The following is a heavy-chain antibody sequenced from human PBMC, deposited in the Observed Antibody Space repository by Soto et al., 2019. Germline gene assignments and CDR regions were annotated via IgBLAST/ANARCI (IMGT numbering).Heavy chain of an antibody. CDR1: GFTFSSYA. D-gene: IGHD2-2*01. CDR2: ISGSGGST. Sequence: EVQLLESGGGLVQPGGSLRLSCAASGFTFSSYAMSWVRQAPGKGLEWVLAISGSGGSTYYADSVKGRFTISRDNSKNTLYLQMNSLRAEDTAVYYCAKDLVYCSSTSCFYYYYYGMDVWGQGTTVTVSS. V-gene: IGHV3-23*01. CDR3: AKDLVYCSSTSCFYYYYYGMDV. J-gene: IGHJ6*02.